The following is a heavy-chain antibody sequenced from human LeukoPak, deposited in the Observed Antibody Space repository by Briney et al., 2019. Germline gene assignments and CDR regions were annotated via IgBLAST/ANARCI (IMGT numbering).Heavy chain of an antibody. Sequence: ASVRVSCKASGYTFTGYAVSWVRQAPGQGLEWIGWISAYNGVTNYAQKFQGRVTMTTDTSTTTGYMELRSLRSDDTAVYYCARDQLRYYGSGSYYSAMDVWGEGTTVTVSS. V-gene: IGHV1-18*01. CDR2: ISAYNGVT. CDR3: ARDQLRYYGSGSYYSAMDV. J-gene: IGHJ6*04. CDR1: GYTFTGYA. D-gene: IGHD3-10*01.